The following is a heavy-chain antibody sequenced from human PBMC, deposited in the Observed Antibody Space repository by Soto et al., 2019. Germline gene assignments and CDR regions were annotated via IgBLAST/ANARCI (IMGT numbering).Heavy chain of an antibody. V-gene: IGHV4-31*03. Sequence: SETLSLTCTVSGGSISSGGYYWSWIRQHPGKGLEWIGYIYYSGSTYYNPSLKSRVTISVDTSKNQFSLKLSSVTAADTAVYYCASARDCSSTSCYLGDAFDIWGQGTMVTVSS. D-gene: IGHD2-2*01. CDR3: ASARDCSSTSCYLGDAFDI. J-gene: IGHJ3*02. CDR1: GGSISSGGYY. CDR2: IYYSGST.